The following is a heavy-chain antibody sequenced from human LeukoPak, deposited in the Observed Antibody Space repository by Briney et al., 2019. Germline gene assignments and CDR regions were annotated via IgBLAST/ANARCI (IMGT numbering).Heavy chain of an antibody. CDR1: GFTLSNYG. J-gene: IGHJ4*02. D-gene: IGHD6-19*01. CDR3: AKGLYSSGWYYFDS. V-gene: IGHV3-33*06. CDR2: IWYDGNNK. Sequence: PGGSLRLSCAASGFTLSNYGMHWVRQAPGKGLEWVAVIWYDGNNKYYADSVKGRFTISRDNSKNTLHLQMNSLRAEDTAVYYCAKGLYSSGWYYFDSWGQGTLVTVSS.